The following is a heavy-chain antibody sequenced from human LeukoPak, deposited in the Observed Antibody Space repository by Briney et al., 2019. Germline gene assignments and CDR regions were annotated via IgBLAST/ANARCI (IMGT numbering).Heavy chain of an antibody. CDR2: ISSSGSYT. CDR3: ARDQYSYAHAAH. V-gene: IGHV3-21*01. J-gene: IGHJ4*02. Sequence: GGSLRLSCAASGFTFSSYSMNWVRQAPGKGLEWVSSISSSGSYTYYADSVKGRFTISRDNAKNSLYLQMNSLRAEDTAVYYCARDQYSYAHAAHWGQGTLVTVSS. CDR1: GFTFSSYS. D-gene: IGHD5-18*01.